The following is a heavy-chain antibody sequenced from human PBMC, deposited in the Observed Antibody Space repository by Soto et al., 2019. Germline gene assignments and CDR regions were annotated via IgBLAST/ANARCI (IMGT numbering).Heavy chain of an antibody. CDR3: VRDGKGGGRRY. D-gene: IGHD1-26*01. Sequence: EVQLVESGGGLVKPGGSLRLSCGASGFTFSTYSMNWVRQAPGKGLGWVSSISSSSTYIYYADSVKGRFTISRDNAKNSLYLQMNSLRAEDTAIYYCVRDGKGGGRRYWGQGTLVTVSS. CDR1: GFTFSTYS. CDR2: ISSSSTYI. V-gene: IGHV3-21*01. J-gene: IGHJ4*02.